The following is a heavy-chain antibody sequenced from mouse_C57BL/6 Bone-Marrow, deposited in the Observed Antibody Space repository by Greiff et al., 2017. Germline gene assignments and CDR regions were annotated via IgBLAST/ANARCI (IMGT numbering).Heavy chain of an antibody. D-gene: IGHD1-1*01. CDR3: ARDWDYYGSSYDYFDY. Sequence: EVKLMESGGGLVKPGGSLKLSCAASGFTFSSYAMSWVRQTPEKRLEWVATISDGGCYTYYPDNVKGRFTISRDNAKNNLYLQLSHLKSEDTAMYYCARDWDYYGSSYDYFDYWGQGTTLTVSS. V-gene: IGHV5-4*01. CDR1: GFTFSSYA. J-gene: IGHJ2*01. CDR2: ISDGGCYT.